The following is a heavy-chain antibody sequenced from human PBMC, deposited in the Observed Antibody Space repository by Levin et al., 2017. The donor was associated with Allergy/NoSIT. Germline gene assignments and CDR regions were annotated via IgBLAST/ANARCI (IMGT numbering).Heavy chain of an antibody. J-gene: IGHJ4*02. V-gene: IGHV5-51*01. Sequence: PGESLKISCKGSGYSFTSYWIGWVRQMPGKGLEWMGSIYPGDSDTRNSPSFQGQVTISADKSISTAYLQWSTLKASDTAMYYCARHGYDSRWERFEYWGQGTLVTVSS. CDR1: GYSFTSYW. D-gene: IGHD6-13*01. CDR3: ARHGYDSRWERFEY. CDR2: IYPGDSDT.